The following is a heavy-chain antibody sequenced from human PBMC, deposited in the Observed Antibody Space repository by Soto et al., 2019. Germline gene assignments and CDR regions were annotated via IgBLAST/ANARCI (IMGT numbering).Heavy chain of an antibody. J-gene: IGHJ4*02. Sequence: QVQLQESGPGLVKPSGTLSLTCAVSGGSISSSNWWSWVRQPPGKGLEWIGEIYHSGSTNYNPSLQSRVTISVDKSKNQFSLKLSSVTAADTAVYYCASEKRGYGGNPGFDYWGQGTLVTVSS. CDR1: GGSISSSNW. V-gene: IGHV4-4*02. CDR2: IYHSGST. D-gene: IGHD4-17*01. CDR3: ASEKRGYGGNPGFDY.